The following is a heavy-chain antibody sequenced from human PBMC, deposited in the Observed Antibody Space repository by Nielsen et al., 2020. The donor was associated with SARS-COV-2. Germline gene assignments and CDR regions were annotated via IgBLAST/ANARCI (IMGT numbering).Heavy chain of an antibody. J-gene: IGHJ4*02. CDR1: GFSLSTSGVS. CDR3: GHRAGQLLPDF. Sequence: SGPTPVKPTQTLTLTCTFSGFSLSTSGVSVGWIRPPPGKALEWLAVIYWDDDQRYSPSLKNRLTITKDTSKNQVVLTMTNMDPVDTATYYCGHRAGQLLPDFWGQGTLVTVSS. D-gene: IGHD2-2*01. CDR2: IYWDDDQ. V-gene: IGHV2-5*02.